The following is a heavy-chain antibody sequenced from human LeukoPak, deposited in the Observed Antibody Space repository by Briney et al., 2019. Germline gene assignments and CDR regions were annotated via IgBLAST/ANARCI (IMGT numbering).Heavy chain of an antibody. V-gene: IGHV3-23*01. J-gene: IGHJ4*02. CDR3: ATISFSVSYYYDSSGYYRELDY. Sequence: GGSLRLSCAASEFAFSSYPMSWVRQAPGKGLEWVSGISDSGASTYYADSVKGRFTISRDNSKNTLYLQMNSLRAEDTAVYYCATISFSVSYYYDSSGYYRELDYWGQGTLVTVSS. CDR2: ISDSGAST. CDR1: EFAFSSYP. D-gene: IGHD3-22*01.